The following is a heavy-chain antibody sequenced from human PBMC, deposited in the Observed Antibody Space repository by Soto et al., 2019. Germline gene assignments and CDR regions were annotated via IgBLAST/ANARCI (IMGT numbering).Heavy chain of an antibody. CDR2: IYYSGST. V-gene: IGHV4-59*08. CDR3: ARQGGCSGGSCPPRWFDP. D-gene: IGHD2-15*01. CDR1: GGSISSYY. J-gene: IGHJ5*02. Sequence: SETLSLTCTVSGGSISSYYWSWIRQPPGKGLEWIGYIYYSGSTNYNPSLKSRVTISVDTSKNQFSLKLSSVTAADTAVYYCARQGGCSGGSCPPRWFDPWGQGTLVTVSS.